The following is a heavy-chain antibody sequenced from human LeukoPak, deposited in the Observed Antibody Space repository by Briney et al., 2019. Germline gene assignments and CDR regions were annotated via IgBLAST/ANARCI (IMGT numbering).Heavy chain of an antibody. J-gene: IGHJ3*02. Sequence: QTGGSLRLSCAASGFTVSSNYMSWVRQTPGKGLEWVSVIYSGGSTYYADSVKGRFTISRDNSKNTLYLQMNSLRAEDTAVYYCAREQTTLVTKNAFDIWGQGTMVTVSS. CDR3: AREQTTLVTKNAFDI. CDR2: IYSGGST. CDR1: GFTVSSNY. D-gene: IGHD4-23*01. V-gene: IGHV3-66*02.